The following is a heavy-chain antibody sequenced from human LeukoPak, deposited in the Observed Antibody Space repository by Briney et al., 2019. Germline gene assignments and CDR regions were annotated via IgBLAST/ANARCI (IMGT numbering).Heavy chain of an antibody. Sequence: GGSLRLSCEASGFTLSSHVMNWVRQALGKGAEWVSVISGTGDTIYYIDSVKGRFAISRDNSKNTLYLQMNSLRAEDTAMYYCAKGLGTAWDMYFDYWGQGTLVTVSS. CDR2: ISGTGDTI. CDR3: AKGLGTAWDMYFDY. D-gene: IGHD1-7*01. J-gene: IGHJ4*02. V-gene: IGHV3-23*01. CDR1: GFTLSSHV.